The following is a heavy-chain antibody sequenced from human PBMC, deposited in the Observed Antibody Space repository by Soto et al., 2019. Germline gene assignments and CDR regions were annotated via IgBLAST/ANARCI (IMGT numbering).Heavy chain of an antibody. CDR2: ISWNSGST. CDR1: GFTFDDYA. V-gene: IGHV3-23*01. J-gene: IGHJ4*02. D-gene: IGHD5-12*01. Sequence: GGSLRLSCAASGFTFDDYAMHWVRQAPGKGLEWVSGISWNSGSTYYADSVKGRFTISRDNSKNTLYLQMNSLRTEDTAVYYCAKSEHRDGYNYFPYWGLGTLVTV. CDR3: AKSEHRDGYNYFPY.